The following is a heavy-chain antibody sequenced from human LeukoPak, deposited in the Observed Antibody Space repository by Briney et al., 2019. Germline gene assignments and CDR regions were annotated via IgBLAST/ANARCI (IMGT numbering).Heavy chain of an antibody. Sequence: GGSLRLSCAASGFTFSDYYMSWIRQAPGKGLEWVSYISSSGSTIYYADSVKGRFTISRDNAKNSLYLQMNSLRAEDTAVYYCARDLSITMVRGVGPDWFDPWGQGTLVTVSS. J-gene: IGHJ5*02. CDR1: GFTFSDYY. CDR3: ARDLSITMVRGVGPDWFDP. D-gene: IGHD3-10*01. CDR2: ISSSGSTI. V-gene: IGHV3-11*01.